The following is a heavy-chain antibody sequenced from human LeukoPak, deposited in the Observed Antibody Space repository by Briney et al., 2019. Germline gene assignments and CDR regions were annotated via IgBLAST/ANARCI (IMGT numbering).Heavy chain of an antibody. CDR1: GGSISSYY. CDR3: ARFKATYYYYYGMDV. Sequence: SETLSLTCTVSGGSISSYYWSWIRQPPGKGLEWIGYIYYSGSTNYNPSLKSRVTTSVDTSKNQFSLKLSSVTAADTAVYYCARFKATYYYYYGMDVWGQGTTVTVSS. CDR2: IYYSGST. J-gene: IGHJ6*02. V-gene: IGHV4-59*01.